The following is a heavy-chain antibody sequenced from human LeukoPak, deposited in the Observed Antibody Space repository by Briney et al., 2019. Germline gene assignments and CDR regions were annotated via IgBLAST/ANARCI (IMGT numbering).Heavy chain of an antibody. Sequence: GGSLRLSCAASGFTFSSYAMHWVRQAPGKGLEWVAVISYDGSNKYYADSVKGRFTISRDNAKNSLYLQMNSLRAEDTAVYYCASFGSYQNNDAFDIWGQGTMVTVSS. D-gene: IGHD1-26*01. CDR1: GFTFSSYA. J-gene: IGHJ3*02. CDR2: ISYDGSNK. V-gene: IGHV3-30*04. CDR3: ASFGSYQNNDAFDI.